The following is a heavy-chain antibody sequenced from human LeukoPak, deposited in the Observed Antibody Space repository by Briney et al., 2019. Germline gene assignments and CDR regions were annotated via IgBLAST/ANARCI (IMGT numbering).Heavy chain of an antibody. V-gene: IGHV3-53*05. CDR2: IYSGGST. Sequence: GGSLRLSCAASGFTVSSNYMSWVRQAPGKGLEWVSVIYSGGSTYYADSVKGRFTISRDNSKNTLYPQMNSLRAEDTAVYYCARALRPDLYYYYYMDVWGKGTTVTVSS. CDR3: ARALRPDLYYYYYMDV. J-gene: IGHJ6*03. D-gene: IGHD4-17*01. CDR1: GFTVSSNY.